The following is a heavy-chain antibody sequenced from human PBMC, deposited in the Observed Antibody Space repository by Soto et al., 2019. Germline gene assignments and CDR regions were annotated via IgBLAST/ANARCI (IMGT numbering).Heavy chain of an antibody. J-gene: IGHJ5*01. Sequence: QVQLVQSGAKVKKPGASVKVSCKATGYIFTSYGISWVRQAPGQGLEWVGWINGYNGNTNYAQNLQGRVTMITDTPTSTAYLELRSLRSDDTAVYYCARGHLSSSSSPNFRVDGLDSWGQGTQFTVSS. CDR1: GYIFTSYG. V-gene: IGHV1-18*04. CDR3: ARGHLSSSSSPNFRVDGLDS. CDR2: INGYNGNT. D-gene: IGHD6-6*01.